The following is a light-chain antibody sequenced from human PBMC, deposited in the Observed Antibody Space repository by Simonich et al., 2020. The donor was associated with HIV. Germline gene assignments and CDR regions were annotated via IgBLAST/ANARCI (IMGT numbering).Light chain of an antibody. J-gene: IGKJ1*01. CDR3: QQYNNWPRT. Sequence: EIVMTQSPATLSVSPGERATLSCRASQSVSSNLAWYQQKPGQAPRLLIYGASTSATGNPARFSGSGSGTEFTLTISSLQSEDFAVYYCQQYNNWPRTFGQGTKVEIK. CDR2: GAS. V-gene: IGKV3-15*01. CDR1: QSVSSN.